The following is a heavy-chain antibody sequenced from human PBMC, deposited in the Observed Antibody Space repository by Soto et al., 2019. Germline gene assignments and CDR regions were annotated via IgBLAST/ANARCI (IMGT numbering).Heavy chain of an antibody. CDR3: ARVNRGGGGKLWDNFRYYHYGMYV. V-gene: IGHV1-3*01. CDR2: INAGNGNT. D-gene: IGHD5-18*01. CDR1: GYTFASYA. J-gene: IGHJ6*02. Sequence: ASVKVSCKASGYTFASYAMHWVRQAPGQRLEWMGWINAGNGNTKYSQKFQGRVTMTTDTSTSTAYMELRSLRSDDTAVYYCARVNRGGGGKLWDNFRYYHYGMYVWGQGTTFPVSS.